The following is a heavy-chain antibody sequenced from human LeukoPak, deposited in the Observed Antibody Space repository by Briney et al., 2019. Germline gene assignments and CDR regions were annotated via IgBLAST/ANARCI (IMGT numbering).Heavy chain of an antibody. V-gene: IGHV1-2*02. CDR2: ISPNSGGA. D-gene: IGHD3-16*02. Sequence: ASVKVSCKASGYTFTDYYMHWVRQAPGQGLEWMGWISPNSGGANYAQKFQGRVTMTRATSISTAYMELSRLRSDDTAVYYCARDLQTGGMIAFGGVITPGDYWGQGTLVTVSS. CDR1: GYTFTDYY. CDR3: ARDLQTGGMIAFGGVITPGDY. J-gene: IGHJ4*02.